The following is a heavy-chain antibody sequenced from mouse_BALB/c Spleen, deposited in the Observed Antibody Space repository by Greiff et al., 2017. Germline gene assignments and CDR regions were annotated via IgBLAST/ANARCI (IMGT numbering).Heavy chain of an antibody. CDR3: ARRDYGNFLDY. Sequence: EVQLVESGGGLVKPGGSLKLSCAASGFTFSSYAMSWVRQTPEKRLEWVATISSGGSYTYYPDSVKGRFTISRDNAKNTLYLQMSSLRSEDTAMYYCARRDYGNFLDYWGQGTTLTVAS. CDR2: ISSGGSYT. V-gene: IGHV5-9-3*01. CDR1: GFTFSSYA. J-gene: IGHJ2*01. D-gene: IGHD2-1*01.